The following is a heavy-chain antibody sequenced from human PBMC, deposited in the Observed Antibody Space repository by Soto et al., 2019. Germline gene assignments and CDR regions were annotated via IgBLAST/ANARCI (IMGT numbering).Heavy chain of an antibody. J-gene: IGHJ6*02. CDR1: GYSFTSYW. Sequence: PGESLKISCKGSGYSFTSYWISWVRQMPGKGLEWMGRIDPSDSYTNYSPSFQGHVTISADKSISTAYLQWSSLKASDTAMYYCASLVLEYDILTGPPSYYYGMDVWGQGTTVTRLL. D-gene: IGHD3-9*01. CDR2: IDPSDSYT. V-gene: IGHV5-10-1*01. CDR3: ASLVLEYDILTGPPSYYYGMDV.